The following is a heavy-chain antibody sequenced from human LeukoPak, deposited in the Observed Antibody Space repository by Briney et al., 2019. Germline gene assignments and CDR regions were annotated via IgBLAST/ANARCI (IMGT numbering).Heavy chain of an antibody. D-gene: IGHD3-16*02. V-gene: IGHV4-34*01. Sequence: SETLSLTRAVYAGPFSYYYWSWIRQPPGKGLEWIGEINHSGTTNYSPSLKSRVSISVDTSKNQFSLKLNSVTAADAAMYYCASHYYSGSYRFTGSFDSWGRGMLVNVSS. CDR3: ASHYYSGSYRFTGSFDS. J-gene: IGHJ4*02. CDR2: INHSGTT. CDR1: AGPFSYYY.